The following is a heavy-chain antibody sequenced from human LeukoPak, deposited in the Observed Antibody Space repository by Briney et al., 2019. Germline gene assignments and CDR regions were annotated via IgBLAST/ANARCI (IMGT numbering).Heavy chain of an antibody. J-gene: IGHJ4*02. CDR3: AKVRGTYSSGYFFDY. CDR2: ISWNSGYI. CDR1: GFTFDNYA. Sequence: PGGSLRLSCAAPGFTFDNYAMHWVRHAPGKGLEWLSIISWNSGYIGYADSVKGRFTISRDNAKKSLDLQMNSLRAEDTAFYYCAKVRGTYSSGYFFDYWGQGTLVTVSS. V-gene: IGHV3-9*01. D-gene: IGHD6-19*01.